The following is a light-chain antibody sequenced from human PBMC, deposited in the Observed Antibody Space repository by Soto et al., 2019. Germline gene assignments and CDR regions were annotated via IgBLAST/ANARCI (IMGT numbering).Light chain of an antibody. CDR2: KAS. CDR3: QQSYSTPCT. CDR1: QTISSW. J-gene: IGKJ1*01. V-gene: IGKV1-5*03. Sequence: DIQMTQSPSTLSGSVGDRVTITCRASQTISSWLAWYQQKPGKAPKLLIYKASTLKSGVPSRFSGSGSGTDFTLTISSLQPEDFATYHCQQSYSTPCTFGQGTKVDIK.